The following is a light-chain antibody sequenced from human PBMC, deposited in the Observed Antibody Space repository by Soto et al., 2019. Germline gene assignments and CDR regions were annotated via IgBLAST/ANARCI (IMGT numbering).Light chain of an antibody. J-gene: IGKJ1*01. CDR3: LQYNNWPGT. Sequence: EILMTQSPAILSVSPGERATLSCRAGQGVTTNFAWYQQKSGQSPRLLIYVASTRATGLPARFSGSGSGTQFTLTISSLQSEDFAVYYCLQYNNWPGTFGQGTKVDIK. CDR1: QGVTTN. CDR2: VAS. V-gene: IGKV3-15*01.